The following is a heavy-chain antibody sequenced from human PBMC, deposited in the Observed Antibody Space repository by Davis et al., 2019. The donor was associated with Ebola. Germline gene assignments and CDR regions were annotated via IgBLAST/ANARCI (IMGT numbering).Heavy chain of an antibody. CDR2: GTGADT. D-gene: IGHD2/OR15-2a*01. J-gene: IGHJ3*01. CDR3: AKDNRNIWSEV. V-gene: IGHV3-23*01. Sequence: GESLKISCAASGFSFSTYVMSWVRQAPGKGLEWVSTYGTGADTYYADSVKGRFTISRDNSKNTLYLQMNGLRVEDTAIYYCAKDNRNIWSEVWGQGTMVTVSS. CDR1: GFSFSTYV.